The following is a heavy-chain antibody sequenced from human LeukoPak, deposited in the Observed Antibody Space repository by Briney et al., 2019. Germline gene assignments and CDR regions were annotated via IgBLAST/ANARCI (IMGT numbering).Heavy chain of an antibody. J-gene: IGHJ4*02. CDR3: TLLSGYGDYFDY. CDR1: GFTFSNAW. V-gene: IGHV3-15*01. D-gene: IGHD4-17*01. CDR2: IKSKTDGGTT. Sequence: TPGGSLRLSCAASGFTFSNAWMSWARQAPGKGLEWVGRIKSKTDGGTTDYAAPVKGRFTISRDDSKNTLYLQMNSLKTEDTAVYYCTLLSGYGDYFDYWGQGTLVTVSS.